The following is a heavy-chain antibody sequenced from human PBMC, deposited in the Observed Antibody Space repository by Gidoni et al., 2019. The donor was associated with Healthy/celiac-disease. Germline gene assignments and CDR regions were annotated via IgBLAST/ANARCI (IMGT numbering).Heavy chain of an antibody. CDR1: GGSISSSSYY. Sequence: QLQLQASGPGLVKPSETLSLTCTVSGGSISSSSYYWGWIRQPPGKGLEWIGSIYYSGSTYYNPSLKSRVTISVDTSKNQFSLKLSSVTAADTAVYYCARHSIWDDILTGYYVWGQGTLVTVSS. CDR2: IYYSGST. V-gene: IGHV4-39*01. D-gene: IGHD3-9*01. CDR3: ARHSIWDDILTGYYV. J-gene: IGHJ4*02.